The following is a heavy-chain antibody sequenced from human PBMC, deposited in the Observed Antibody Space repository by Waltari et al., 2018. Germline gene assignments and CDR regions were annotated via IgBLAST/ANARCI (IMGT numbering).Heavy chain of an antibody. CDR1: GFTVSSNY. D-gene: IGHD6-13*01. CDR2: IYSGGST. J-gene: IGHJ6*02. V-gene: IGHV3-53*01. CDR3: ARCDAAAGTLYYYYGMDV. Sequence: EVQLVESGGGLIQPGGSLRLSCAASGFTVSSNYMSWVRPAPGKGLEWVSVIYSGGSTYYADSVKGRFTISRDNSKNTLYLQMNSLRAEDTAVYYCARCDAAAGTLYYYYGMDVWGQGTTVTVSS.